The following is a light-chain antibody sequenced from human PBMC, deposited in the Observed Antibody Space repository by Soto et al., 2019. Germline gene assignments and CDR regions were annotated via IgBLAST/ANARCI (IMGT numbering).Light chain of an antibody. Sequence: DIQMTQSPSSLSASVGDRVTITCRASQSIVTYLNWYLQKPGKAPKLLIYAASNLQSGVPSRFSGSGSGTDLTLTISSLQPEDFATYFYQQSYSTPPWTFGQGTQVDIK. J-gene: IGKJ1*01. CDR1: QSIVTY. CDR3: QQSYSTPPWT. CDR2: AAS. V-gene: IGKV1-39*01.